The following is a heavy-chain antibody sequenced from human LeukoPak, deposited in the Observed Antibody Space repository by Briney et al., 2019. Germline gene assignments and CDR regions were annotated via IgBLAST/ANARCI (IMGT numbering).Heavy chain of an antibody. CDR1: GFTCSSYW. CDR2: IASDGSST. V-gene: IGHV3-74*01. J-gene: IGHJ4*02. CDR3: ARGRPHGNDY. D-gene: IGHD4-23*01. Sequence: GSLRLSCAASGFTCSSYWMHCVRQAPGNWLVWVSRIASDGSSTTYADSVKGRFSISRDNAKNTLYLQMNSLRVEDTAVYYCARGRPHGNDYWGQGTLVTVSS.